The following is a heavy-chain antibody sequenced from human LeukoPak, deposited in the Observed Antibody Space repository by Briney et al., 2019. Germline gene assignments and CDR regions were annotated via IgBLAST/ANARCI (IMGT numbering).Heavy chain of an antibody. Sequence: GGSLRLSCAASGVTFSNYGMHWVRQAPGKGLEWVAVISHDGINKYYADSVKGRVTVSRDNPKNTLYLQMNTLRTEDTAIYYCAKDRGFAPAMPYFYYGLDVWGQGTTVTVS. D-gene: IGHD3-10*01. CDR1: GVTFSNYG. CDR2: ISHDGINK. V-gene: IGHV3-30*18. J-gene: IGHJ6*02. CDR3: AKDRGFAPAMPYFYYGLDV.